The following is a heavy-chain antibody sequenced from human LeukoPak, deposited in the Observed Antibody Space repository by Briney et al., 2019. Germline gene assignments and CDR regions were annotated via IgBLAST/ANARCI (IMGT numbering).Heavy chain of an antibody. D-gene: IGHD3-9*01. Sequence: KTSETLSLTCTVSGGSISTYYWNWIRQPPGKGLEWIGCIYYSGTTNYNPSLKSRVSMSVDTSKNQFSLKLRSVTAADTAVYYCARRRKYISGYRVTELGSGYSDYWGQGTLVTVSS. CDR2: IYYSGTT. V-gene: IGHV4-59*01. CDR3: ARRRKYISGYRVTELGSGYSDY. J-gene: IGHJ4*02. CDR1: GGSISTYY.